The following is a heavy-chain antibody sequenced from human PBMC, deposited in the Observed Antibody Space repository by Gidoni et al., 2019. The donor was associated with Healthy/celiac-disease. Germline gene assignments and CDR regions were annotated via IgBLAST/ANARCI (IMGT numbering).Heavy chain of an antibody. Sequence: EVQLVESGGGVVKPGGSLRLSCAASGFTVSNAWMSWVRQAPGKGLEWVGRIKSKTDGGTTDYAAPVKGRFTISRDDSKNTLYLQMNSLKTEDTAVYYCTTVVPAAFTYYYYGMDVWGQGTTVTVSS. CDR2: IKSKTDGGTT. CDR3: TTVVPAAFTYYYYGMDV. CDR1: GFTVSNAW. J-gene: IGHJ6*02. D-gene: IGHD2-2*01. V-gene: IGHV3-15*01.